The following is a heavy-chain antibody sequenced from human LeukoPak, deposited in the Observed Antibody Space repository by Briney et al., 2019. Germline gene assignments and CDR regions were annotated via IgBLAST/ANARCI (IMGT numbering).Heavy chain of an antibody. V-gene: IGHV4-59*01. CDR3: ARAVAGMAFDI. CDR1: GGSISSYY. J-gene: IGHJ3*02. Sequence: KPSETLSLTCTVSGGSISSYYWSWIRRPPGKGLEWIGYIYYSGSTNYNPSLKSRVTISVDTSKNQFSLKLSSVTAADTAVYYCARAVAGMAFDIWGQGTMVTVSS. CDR2: IYYSGST. D-gene: IGHD6-19*01.